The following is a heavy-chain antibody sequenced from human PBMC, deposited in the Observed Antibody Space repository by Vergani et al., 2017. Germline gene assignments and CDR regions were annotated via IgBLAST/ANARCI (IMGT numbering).Heavy chain of an antibody. CDR1: GFTFSRYW. D-gene: IGHD6-6*01. V-gene: IGHV3-74*03. CDR2: INSDGSTT. J-gene: IGHJ6*03. Sequence: EVQLVESGGALVQSGGSLRLSCAASGFTFSRYWMHWVRHAPGKGLVWVSRINSDGSTTTYADSVKGRFTISRDNATSTLFLQMHRLTAEDTAVSFCARVGLGEQLLPYYYYSYMDVWGKGATVTVSS. CDR3: ARVGLGEQLLPYYYYSYMDV.